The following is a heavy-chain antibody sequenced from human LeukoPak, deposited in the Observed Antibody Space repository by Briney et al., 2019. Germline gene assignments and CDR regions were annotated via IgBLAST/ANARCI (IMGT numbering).Heavy chain of an antibody. CDR1: GFTFSSYG. J-gene: IGHJ6*02. V-gene: IGHV3-30*18. Sequence: GRSLRLSCAASGFTFSSYGMHWVRQAPGKGLEWVAVISYDGSNKYYADSVKGRFTISRDNSKNTLYLQMNSLRAEDTAVYYCAKDLQGSSGWYRWYYGMDVWGQGTTVTVSS. CDR2: ISYDGSNK. CDR3: AKDLQGSSGWYRWYYGMDV. D-gene: IGHD6-19*01.